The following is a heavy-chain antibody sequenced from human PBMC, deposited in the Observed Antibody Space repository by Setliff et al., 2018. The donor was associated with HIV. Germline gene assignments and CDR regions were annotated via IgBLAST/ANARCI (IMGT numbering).Heavy chain of an antibody. CDR1: GFAFSTFD. D-gene: IGHD1-26*01. CDR2: VSPDGYEK. Sequence: GGSLRLSCAASGFAFSTFDMNWVRQSPEKGLEWVSAVSPDGYEKRYADFAKGRFTVSRDDSKNMLFLQMNSLGPEDTAIYNCAKPTSGLYPRAFDLWGQGTMVTVSS. J-gene: IGHJ3*01. CDR3: AKPTSGLYPRAFDL. V-gene: IGHV3-23*01.